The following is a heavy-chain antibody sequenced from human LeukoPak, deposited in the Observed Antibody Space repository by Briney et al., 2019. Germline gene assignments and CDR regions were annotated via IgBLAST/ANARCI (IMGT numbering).Heavy chain of an antibody. Sequence: SETLSLTCTVSGASFSSYYWSWLRQPPGKGLEWIAYIFYNGNTKYNPSLKSRVTISVDTSKTQFSLKVTSVTAADTAVYYCAKWRGYYSYYFDYWGQGTLVTVSS. J-gene: IGHJ4*02. CDR3: AKWRGYYSYYFDY. CDR1: GASFSSYY. V-gene: IGHV4-59*01. D-gene: IGHD3-10*01. CDR2: IFYNGNT.